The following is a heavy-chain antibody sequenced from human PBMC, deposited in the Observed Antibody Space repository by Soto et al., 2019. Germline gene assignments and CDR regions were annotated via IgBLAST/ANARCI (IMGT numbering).Heavy chain of an antibody. D-gene: IGHD2-15*01. V-gene: IGHV4-61*01. CDR3: ARGSGPNDAFDI. Sequence: QVQLQESGPGLVKPSETLSLTCTVSGGSVSSGSYYWSWIRQPPGKGLEWIGYIYYSGSTNYNPLLKSRVTISVDTSKNQFSLKLSSVTAADTAVYYCARGSGPNDAFDIWGQGTMVTVSS. CDR1: GGSVSSGSYY. CDR2: IYYSGST. J-gene: IGHJ3*02.